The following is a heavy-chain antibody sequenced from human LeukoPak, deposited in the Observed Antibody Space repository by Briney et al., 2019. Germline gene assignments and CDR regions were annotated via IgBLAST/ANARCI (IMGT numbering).Heavy chain of an antibody. CDR3: ARVFYDSGGYYYGY. V-gene: IGHV3-23*01. CDR2: ISGSGGST. D-gene: IGHD3-22*01. Sequence: PGGSLRLSCAASGFTFSSYAMSWVRQAPGKGLEWVSAISGSGGSTYYGDSVKGRFTISRDNSKSTLFLQMGSLRVEDMAVYYCARVFYDSGGYYYGYWGQGTLVTVSS. CDR1: GFTFSSYA. J-gene: IGHJ4*02.